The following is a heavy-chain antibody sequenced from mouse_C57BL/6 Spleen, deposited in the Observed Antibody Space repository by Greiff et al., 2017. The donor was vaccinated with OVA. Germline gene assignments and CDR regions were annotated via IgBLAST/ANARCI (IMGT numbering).Heavy chain of an antibody. CDR2: IDPSDSYT. V-gene: IGHV1-69*01. CDR1: GYTFTSYW. Sequence: QVQLKQPGAELVMPGASVKLSCKASGYTFTSYWMHWVKQRPGQGLEWIGEIDPSDSYTNYNQKFKGKSTLTVDKSSSTAYMQLSSLTSEDSAVYYCARGYYYGSSPWYFDVWGTGTTVTVSS. D-gene: IGHD1-1*01. J-gene: IGHJ1*03. CDR3: ARGYYYGSSPWYFDV.